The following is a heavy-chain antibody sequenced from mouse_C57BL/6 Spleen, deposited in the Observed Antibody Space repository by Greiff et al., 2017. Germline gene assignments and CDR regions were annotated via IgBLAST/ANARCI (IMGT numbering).Heavy chain of an antibody. V-gene: IGHV5-4*01. CDR3: ARRPDGYRYFDV. Sequence: EVQGVESGGGLVKPGGSLKLSCAASGFTFSSYAMSWVRQTPEKRLEWVATISDGGSYTYYPDNVKGRFTISRDNAKNNLYLQMSHLKSEDTAMYYCARRPDGYRYFDVWGTGTTVTVSS. J-gene: IGHJ1*03. CDR2: ISDGGSYT. D-gene: IGHD2-3*01. CDR1: GFTFSSYA.